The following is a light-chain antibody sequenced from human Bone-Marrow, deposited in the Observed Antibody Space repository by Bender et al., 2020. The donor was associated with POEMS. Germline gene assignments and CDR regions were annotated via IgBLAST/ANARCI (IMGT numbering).Light chain of an antibody. CDR1: NSDVGGYNS. CDR3: SSWDDSLSGWV. CDR2: DVT. V-gene: IGLV2-14*03. Sequence: QSALTQPASVSGSPGQSVTISCTGTNSDVGGYNSVSWYQQHPGKAPKLMISDVTNRPSGISNRFSGSKSGNTASLTISGLQAEDEADYYCSSWDDSLSGWVFGGGTKLTVL. J-gene: IGLJ3*02.